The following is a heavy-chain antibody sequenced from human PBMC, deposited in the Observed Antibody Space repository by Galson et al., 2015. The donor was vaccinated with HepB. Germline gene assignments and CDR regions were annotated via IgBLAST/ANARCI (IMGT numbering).Heavy chain of an antibody. J-gene: IGHJ4*02. D-gene: IGHD3-9*01. CDR3: ARLRAWYGRYQFDY. CDR1: NFTFNKFW. V-gene: IGHV3-7*03. CDR2: IKDDGSQK. Sequence: SLRLSCAASNFTFNKFWMGWVRQASDKGLEWVANIKDDGSQKFYADSVKGRLIISRDNARNSMFLQMNSLTADDTAVYYCARLRAWYGRYQFDYWGQGKLVIVSS.